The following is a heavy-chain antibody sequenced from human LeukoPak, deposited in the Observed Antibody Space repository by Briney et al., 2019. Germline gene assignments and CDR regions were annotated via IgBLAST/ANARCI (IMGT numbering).Heavy chain of an antibody. J-gene: IGHJ4*02. V-gene: IGHV4-59*01. D-gene: IGHD4-17*01. Sequence: PSETLSLTCTVSGGSISSYYWSWIRQPPGKGLEWIGYIYYSGSTNYNPSLKSRVTISVDTSKNQFSLKLSSVTAADTAVYYCARQTTVTLDFDYWGQGTLVTVSS. CDR1: GGSISSYY. CDR2: IYYSGST. CDR3: ARQTTVTLDFDY.